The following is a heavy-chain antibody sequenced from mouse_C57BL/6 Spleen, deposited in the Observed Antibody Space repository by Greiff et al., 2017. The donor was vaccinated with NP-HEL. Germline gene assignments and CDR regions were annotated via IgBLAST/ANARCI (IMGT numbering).Heavy chain of an antibody. CDR1: GFSLTSYA. J-gene: IGHJ4*01. D-gene: IGHD3-2*02. CDR2: IWTGGGT. V-gene: IGHV2-9-1*01. Sequence: QVTLKVSGPGLVAPSQSLSITCTVSGFSLTSYAISWVRQPPGKGLEWLGVIWTGGGTNYNSALKSRLSISKDNSKSQVFLKMNSLQTDDTARYYCARTSSGYPYYAMDYWGQGTSVTVSS. CDR3: ARTSSGYPYYAMDY.